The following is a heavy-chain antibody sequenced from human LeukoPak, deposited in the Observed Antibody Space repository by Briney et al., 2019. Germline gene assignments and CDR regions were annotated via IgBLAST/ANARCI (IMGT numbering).Heavy chain of an antibody. Sequence: HPGGSLRLSCAVSGFTVSGDYMSWVRQAPGKGLEWVAVISYDGSNKYYADSVKGRFTISRDNSRNTLYLQMNSLRAEDTAVYYCAREGGQLERREDAFDIWGQGTMVTVSS. CDR3: AREGGQLERREDAFDI. CDR2: ISYDGSNK. CDR1: GFTVSGDY. V-gene: IGHV3-30*19. J-gene: IGHJ3*02. D-gene: IGHD1-1*01.